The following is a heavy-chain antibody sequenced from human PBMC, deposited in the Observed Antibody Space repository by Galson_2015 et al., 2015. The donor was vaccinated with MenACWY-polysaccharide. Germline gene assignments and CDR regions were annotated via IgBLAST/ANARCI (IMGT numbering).Heavy chain of an antibody. Sequence: SLRLSCAASGFTFSNYWMNWVRQAPGKGLEWVANMNQDGSDKRYAESVRGRFTISRDNGKSSLFLQMISLRAEDTAVYYCAKDRHWNSFDCWGQGTLVTVSS. CDR2: MNQDGSDK. J-gene: IGHJ4*02. CDR1: GFTFSNYW. D-gene: IGHD1/OR15-1a*01. V-gene: IGHV3-7*04. CDR3: AKDRHWNSFDC.